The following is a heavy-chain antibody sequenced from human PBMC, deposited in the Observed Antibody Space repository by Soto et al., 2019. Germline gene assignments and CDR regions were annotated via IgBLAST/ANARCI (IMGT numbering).Heavy chain of an antibody. CDR3: ATTGLWSGGYYSDY. J-gene: IGHJ4*02. D-gene: IGHD3-3*01. CDR2: IYYSGST. Sequence: PSETLSLTCTVSGGSISSSSYYWGWIRQPPGKGLEWIGSIYYSGSTYYNPSLKSRVTISVDTSKNQFSLKLSSVTAADTAVYYCATTGLWSGGYYSDYWGQGTLVTVSS. CDR1: GGSISSSSYY. V-gene: IGHV4-39*01.